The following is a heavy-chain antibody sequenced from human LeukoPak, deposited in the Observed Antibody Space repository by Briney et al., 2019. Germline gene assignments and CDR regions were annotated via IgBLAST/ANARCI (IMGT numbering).Heavy chain of an antibody. CDR1: GFTFSSYW. D-gene: IGHD1-26*01. CDR2: IKQDGSEK. J-gene: IGHJ6*02. V-gene: IGHV3-7*01. CDR3: RIVGDPTAVYGMDV. Sequence: GGSLRLSCAASGFTFSSYWMSWVRQALGEGLEWVANIKQDGSEKYYVDSVKGRFTISRDNAKNTLYLQMNSLRAEDTAVYYCRIVGDPTAVYGMDVWGQGTTVTVSS.